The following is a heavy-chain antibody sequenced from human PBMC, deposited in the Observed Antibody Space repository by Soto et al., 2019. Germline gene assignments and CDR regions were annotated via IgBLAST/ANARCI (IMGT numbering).Heavy chain of an antibody. Sequence: EVQLLESGGGLVQPGGSLRLSCAASGFTFSSYAMSWVRQAPGKGLEWVSAISGSGGSTYYADSVKGRFTISRDNSKNTLFLQMNSLRAEDTAVYYCAKDGSSWSYYFDYWGQGTLVTVSS. V-gene: IGHV3-23*01. J-gene: IGHJ4*02. CDR1: GFTFSSYA. CDR3: AKDGSSWSYYFDY. D-gene: IGHD6-13*01. CDR2: ISGSGGST.